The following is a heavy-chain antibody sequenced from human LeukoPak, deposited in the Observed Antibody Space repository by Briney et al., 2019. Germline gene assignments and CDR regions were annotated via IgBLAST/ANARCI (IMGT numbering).Heavy chain of an antibody. CDR2: ITPIFGAP. CDR1: GGTFSSYA. D-gene: IGHD4-23*01. V-gene: IGHV1-69*01. Sequence: SVKVSCKASGGTFSSYAISWVRQAPGHGLELVGAITPIFGAPNYVEKFQGRVTISADESTSTAYMELSSLTSEDTAVYYCTRSTKVVSRTFDYWGQGTLVTVSS. J-gene: IGHJ4*02. CDR3: TRSTKVVSRTFDY.